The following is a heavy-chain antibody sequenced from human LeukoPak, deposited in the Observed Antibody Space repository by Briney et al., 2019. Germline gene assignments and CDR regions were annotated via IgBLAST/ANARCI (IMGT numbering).Heavy chain of an antibody. J-gene: IGHJ4*02. CDR1: GFTFSSYS. D-gene: IGHD2-2*01. CDR2: ISSSSSYI. V-gene: IGHV3-21*01. Sequence: GGSLRLSCAASGFTFSSYSMNWVRQAPGKGLEWASSISSSSSYIYYADSVKGRFTISRDNAKNSLYLQMNSLRAEDTAVYYCARDLGEYQLLSVYWGQGTLVTVSS. CDR3: ARDLGEYQLLSVY.